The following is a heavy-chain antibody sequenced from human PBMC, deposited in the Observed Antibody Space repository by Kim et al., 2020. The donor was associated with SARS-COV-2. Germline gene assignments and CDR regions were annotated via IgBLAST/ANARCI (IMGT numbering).Heavy chain of an antibody. CDR2: NDGSTT. J-gene: IGHJ4*02. CDR3: ARGPF. V-gene: IGHV3-74*01. Sequence: NDGSTTLYADSVKRRLTISRDNSKNTLFLQMTSLRADDTGVYYCARGPFWGPGTLVTVSS.